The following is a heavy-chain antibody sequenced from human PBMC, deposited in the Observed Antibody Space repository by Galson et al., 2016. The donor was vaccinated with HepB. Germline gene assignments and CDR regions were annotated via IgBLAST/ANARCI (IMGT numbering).Heavy chain of an antibody. CDR2: MNPNSAHT. V-gene: IGHV1-8*01. Sequence: SVKVSCKASGYNFTSYDINWVRQATGRPLEWMGWMNPNSAHTGYAQKIQGRVTMTADSTLRTAYMELTGLTSEDTAVYYCERVPNYDSWSYYNDNYYYYGLDVWGQGTAVTVSS. D-gene: IGHD3-3*01. CDR3: ERVPNYDSWSYYNDNYYYYGLDV. CDR1: GYNFTSYD. J-gene: IGHJ6*02.